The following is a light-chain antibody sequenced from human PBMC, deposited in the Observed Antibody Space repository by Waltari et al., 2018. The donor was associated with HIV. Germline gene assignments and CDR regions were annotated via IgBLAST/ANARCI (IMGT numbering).Light chain of an antibody. CDR2: DAS. Sequence: DIQMTQSPSSLSALVGDSVTIPCRARQSVTNRVNWYQQRPGQAPKLLIYDASTLHSGVPFRFRGGGSGTAFTLTITGLQPDDFSSYFCQQSYSPPLTFGPGTKV. V-gene: IGKV1-39*01. CDR3: QQSYSPPLT. J-gene: IGKJ3*01. CDR1: QSVTNR.